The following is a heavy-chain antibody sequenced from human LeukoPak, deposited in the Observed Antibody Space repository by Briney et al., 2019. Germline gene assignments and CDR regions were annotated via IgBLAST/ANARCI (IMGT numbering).Heavy chain of an antibody. CDR2: ISSSSSYR. CDR3: ARDPSGWYSWFQGDFDY. CDR1: VYTFRIYS. J-gene: IGHJ4*02. V-gene: IGHV3-21*01. Sequence: GGCLRLSRAAPVYTFRIYSTNCVRHSPERGLEWVSSISSSSSYRYYADSVKGGFTNSRDNAMNTLYLHMNRLRAEDTAVYDCARDPSGWYSWFQGDFDYWGQGTLVTVSS. D-gene: IGHD6-19*01.